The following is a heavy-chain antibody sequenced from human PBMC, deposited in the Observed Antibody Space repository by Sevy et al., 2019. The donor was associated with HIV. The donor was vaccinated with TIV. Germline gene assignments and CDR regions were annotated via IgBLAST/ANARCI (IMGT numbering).Heavy chain of an antibody. Sequence: ASVKVSCKVSGYTLTELSMHWVRQAPGKGLEWMGGFDPEDGETIYAQTFQGRVTMTEDTSTDTAYMELSSLRSEDTAVYYCATGYYDTSGYYQDAFDIWGLGTMVTVSS. CDR1: GYTLTELS. CDR3: ATGYYDTSGYYQDAFDI. D-gene: IGHD3-22*01. J-gene: IGHJ3*02. CDR2: FDPEDGET. V-gene: IGHV1-24*01.